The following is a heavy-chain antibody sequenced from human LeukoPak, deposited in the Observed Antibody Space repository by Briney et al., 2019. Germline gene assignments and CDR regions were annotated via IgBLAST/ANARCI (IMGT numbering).Heavy chain of an antibody. V-gene: IGHV5-51*01. J-gene: IGHJ4*02. CDR1: GYCFTSYW. Sequence: GESLQISSKGSGYCFTSYWIGWVRHMPGKGLEWMGIIYPGDSDTRYSPSFQGHVTISADKSISTAYLQWSSLKASDTAMYYCARPGLGYCSSTSCYEYYFDYWGQGTLVTVSS. D-gene: IGHD2-2*01. CDR2: IYPGDSDT. CDR3: ARPGLGYCSSTSCYEYYFDY.